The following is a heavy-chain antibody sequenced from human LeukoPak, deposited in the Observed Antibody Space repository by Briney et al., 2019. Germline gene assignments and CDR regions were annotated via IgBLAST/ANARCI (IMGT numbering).Heavy chain of an antibody. Sequence: PSETLSLTCTVSGGSISSSGYYWGWIRQPPGKGLEWIASIYYSGSMYYNPSLKSRVTISVDTSKNQLSLKLSSLTAADTAVYYCARHEYSGSYYGLSWFDHWGQGTLVTVSS. CDR2: IYYSGSM. CDR1: GGSISSSGYY. V-gene: IGHV4-39*01. J-gene: IGHJ5*02. CDR3: ARHEYSGSYYGLSWFDH. D-gene: IGHD1-26*01.